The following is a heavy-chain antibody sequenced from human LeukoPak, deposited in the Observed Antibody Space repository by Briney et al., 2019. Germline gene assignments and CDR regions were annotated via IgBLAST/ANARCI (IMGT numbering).Heavy chain of an antibody. Sequence: GGSLRLSCAASGITFSDHYMSWIRQAPGKGLEWLSYISSGGDSIYYADSVKGRFTISRDNSKNTLYLQMNSLRAEDTAVYYCARGGRYFDWFDYRGQGTLVTVSS. CDR2: ISSGGDSI. V-gene: IGHV3-11*01. CDR3: ARGGRYFDWFDY. J-gene: IGHJ4*02. CDR1: GITFSDHY. D-gene: IGHD3-9*01.